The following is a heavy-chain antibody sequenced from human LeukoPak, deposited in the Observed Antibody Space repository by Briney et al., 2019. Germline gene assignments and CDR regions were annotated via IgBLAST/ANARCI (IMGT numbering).Heavy chain of an antibody. D-gene: IGHD6-19*01. Sequence: GGSLRLSCAASGFTFSSYAMSWVRQAPGKGLEWVSAISGSGGSTYYADSVKGRFTISGDNSKNTLYLQMNSLRAEDTAVYYCAKDGYSSGWYNAFDIWGQGTMVTVSS. CDR3: AKDGYSSGWYNAFDI. J-gene: IGHJ3*02. V-gene: IGHV3-23*01. CDR2: ISGSGGST. CDR1: GFTFSSYA.